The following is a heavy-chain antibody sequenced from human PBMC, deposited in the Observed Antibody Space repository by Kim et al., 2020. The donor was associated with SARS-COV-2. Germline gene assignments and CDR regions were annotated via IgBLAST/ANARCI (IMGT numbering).Heavy chain of an antibody. CDR2: ISNSGGTT. CDR3: AKALVGARYFDC. CDR1: GFTFSSYG. Sequence: GGSLRLSCAASGFTFSSYGMSWVRQAPGKGLEWVSTISNSGGTTYYADSVRGRFTVSRDNSKNTLFLQMNSLRAEDTAVYYCAKALVGARYFDCWGQGTL. V-gene: IGHV3-23*01. J-gene: IGHJ4*02. D-gene: IGHD1-26*01.